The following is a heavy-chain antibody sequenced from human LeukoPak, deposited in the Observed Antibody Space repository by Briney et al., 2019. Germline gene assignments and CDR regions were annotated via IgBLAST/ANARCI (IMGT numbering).Heavy chain of an antibody. J-gene: IGHJ4*02. D-gene: IGHD1-20*01. V-gene: IGHV4-39*07. CDR2: IFYSGST. Sequence: SETLSLTCTVSGGSISTSNYYWGWIRQPPGKGLEWIGNIFYSGSTYYSPSLRSRVTISVDTSKNQFSLKLSSVTAADTAVYYCARAPHNWNFDYWGQGTLVTVSS. CDR3: ARAPHNWNFDY. CDR1: GGSISTSNYY.